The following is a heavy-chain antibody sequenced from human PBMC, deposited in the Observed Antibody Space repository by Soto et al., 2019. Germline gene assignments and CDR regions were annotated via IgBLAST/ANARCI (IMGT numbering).Heavy chain of an antibody. Sequence: QVQLVESGGGVVQPGRSLRLSCAASGFTFSSYGMHWVRQAPGKGLEWVAVISYDGSNKYYADSVKGRFTISRDNSKNTLSLQMNSLRAKDKAVYYCANDDTAMVNYSCDHWGQGTLVTVSS. J-gene: IGHJ4*01. CDR2: ISYDGSNK. V-gene: IGHV3-30*18. CDR3: ANDDTAMVNYSCDH. D-gene: IGHD5-18*01. CDR1: GFTFSSYG.